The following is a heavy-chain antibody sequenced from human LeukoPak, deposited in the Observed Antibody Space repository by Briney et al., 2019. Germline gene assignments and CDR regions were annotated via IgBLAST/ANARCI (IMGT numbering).Heavy chain of an antibody. Sequence: GGSLRLSCAASGFTFSSYSMNWVRQAPGKGLEWVSSISSSSSYIYYADSVKGRFTISRDNAKNSLYLQMNSLRAEDTAVYYCASLDPGGDGYNSWGQGTLVTVSS. CDR3: ASLDPGGDGYNS. J-gene: IGHJ5*02. CDR1: GFTFSSYS. CDR2: ISSSSSYI. D-gene: IGHD5-12*01. V-gene: IGHV3-21*01.